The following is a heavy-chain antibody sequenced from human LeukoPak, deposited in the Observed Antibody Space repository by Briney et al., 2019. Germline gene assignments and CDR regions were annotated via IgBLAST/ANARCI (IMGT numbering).Heavy chain of an antibody. V-gene: IGHV4-30-4*01. Sequence: SETLSLTCAVYGGSFSGYYWSWIRQPPGKGLEWIGYIYYSGSTYYNPSLKSRVTISVDTSKNQFSLKLSSVTAADTAVYYCARDSSKAGYTDYWGQGTLVTVSS. CDR1: GGSFSGYY. J-gene: IGHJ4*02. D-gene: IGHD1-1*01. CDR2: IYYSGST. CDR3: ARDSSKAGYTDY.